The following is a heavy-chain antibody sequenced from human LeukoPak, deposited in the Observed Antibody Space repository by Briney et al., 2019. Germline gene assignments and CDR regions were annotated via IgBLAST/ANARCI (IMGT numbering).Heavy chain of an antibody. CDR1: GYTFTSYG. CDR2: ISAYNGNT. J-gene: IGHJ6*02. CDR3: ARGGYCSSTSCKSLRYYYGMDV. V-gene: IGHV1-18*01. Sequence: ASVKVSCKASGYTFTSYGISWVRQAPGQGLEWMGWISAYNGNTNYAQKLQGRVTMTTDTSTSTAYVELRSLRSDDTAVYYCARGGYCSSTSCKSLRYYYGMDVWGQGTTVTVSS. D-gene: IGHD2-2*01.